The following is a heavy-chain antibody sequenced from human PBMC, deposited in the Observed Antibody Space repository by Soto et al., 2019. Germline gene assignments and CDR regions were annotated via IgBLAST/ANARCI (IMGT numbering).Heavy chain of an antibody. CDR2: ISTSNGNT. Sequence: QVQLVQSGAEVKKPGASVKVSCKASGYTFTNYGINWVRQAPGQGLEWMGWISTSNGNTNYAQRVQGRVTMTTDTSTSTAYMELRSLRSDDTAVYYCARSQSGDYEGCGYWGQGTLVTVSS. D-gene: IGHD4-17*01. CDR3: ARSQSGDYEGCGY. V-gene: IGHV1-18*01. CDR1: GYTFTNYG. J-gene: IGHJ4*02.